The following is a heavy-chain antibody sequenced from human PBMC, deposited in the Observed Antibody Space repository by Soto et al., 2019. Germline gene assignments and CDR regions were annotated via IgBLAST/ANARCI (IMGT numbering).Heavy chain of an antibody. CDR2: IYSSGKT. V-gene: IGHV4-59*12. Sequence: SETLSLTCTVSGGAFRSYFLRWIRQPPGKGLEGIGNIYSSGKTNYYPAFKRRGSMSIEPSKNSFSYMQTSVTTADTAVYYYGRAGTFDTWGQGTLVTVSS. J-gene: IGHJ5*01. CDR1: GGAFRSYF. CDR3: GRAGTFDT.